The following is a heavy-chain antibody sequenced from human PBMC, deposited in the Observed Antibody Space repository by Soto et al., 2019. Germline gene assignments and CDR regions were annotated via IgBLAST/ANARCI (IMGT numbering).Heavy chain of an antibody. J-gene: IGHJ6*02. CDR1: GGTFSSYA. D-gene: IGHD3-3*01. V-gene: IGHV1-69*13. Sequence: SVKVSCKASGGTFSSYAISWVRQAPGQGLEWMGGIIPIFGTANYAQKFQGRVTITADQSTSTAYMELSSLRSEDTAVYYRAIDMSYYDFWSGPHPPSLYYYGMDVCGQGTTVTVSS. CDR3: AIDMSYYDFWSGPHPPSLYYYGMDV. CDR2: IIPIFGTA.